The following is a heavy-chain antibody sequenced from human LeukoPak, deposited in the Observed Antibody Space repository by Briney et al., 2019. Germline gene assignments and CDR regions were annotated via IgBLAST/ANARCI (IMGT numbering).Heavy chain of an antibody. Sequence: SQTLSLTCAISGDSVSSNSDAWNWIRQSPSRGLEWLGRTYYRSKWYNDYAVSVKSRITINPDTSKNQFSLQLSSVTPEDTAVYYCARVVGYCSGGSCYDNWFDPWGQGTLVTVSS. CDR3: ARVVGYCSGGSCYDNWFDP. CDR1: GDSVSSNSDA. V-gene: IGHV6-1*01. D-gene: IGHD2-15*01. CDR2: TYYRSKWYN. J-gene: IGHJ5*02.